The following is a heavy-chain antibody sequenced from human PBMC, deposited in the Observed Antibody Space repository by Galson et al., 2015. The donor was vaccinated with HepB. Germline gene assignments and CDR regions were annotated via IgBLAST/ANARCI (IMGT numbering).Heavy chain of an antibody. D-gene: IGHD3-3*01. V-gene: IGHV3-23*01. CDR3: AKWSGSVDH. CDR2: ISGSSASC. Sequence: SLRLSCAVSGFTFRNYAMGWVRQAPGKGLEWVSAISGSSASCHYADSVKGRFTISRDNSKNTLYLQMNRLRVDDTAVYYCAKWSGSVDHWGQGTLVTVSS. J-gene: IGHJ4*02. CDR1: GFTFRNYA.